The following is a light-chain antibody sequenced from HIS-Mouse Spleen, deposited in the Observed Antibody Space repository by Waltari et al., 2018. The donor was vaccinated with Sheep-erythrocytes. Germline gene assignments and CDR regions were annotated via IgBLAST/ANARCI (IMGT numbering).Light chain of an antibody. CDR3: QAWDSGNVV. CDR2: QDS. V-gene: IGLV3-1*01. Sequence: SYELTQPPSVSVSPGQTASITCSGDKLGDKYACWYQQKPGQSPVLDIYQDSKRPSGSPERFSCSNAGNTATRTISGTQAMDEADYYCQAWDSGNVVFGGGTKLTVL. J-gene: IGLJ2*01. CDR1: KLGDKY.